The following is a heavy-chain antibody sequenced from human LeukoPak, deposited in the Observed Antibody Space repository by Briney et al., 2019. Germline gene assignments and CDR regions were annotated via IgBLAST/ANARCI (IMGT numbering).Heavy chain of an antibody. CDR2: IYTSGST. V-gene: IGHV4-4*07. CDR3: ARDRADFWSGYYSDY. D-gene: IGHD3-3*01. Sequence: PSETLSLTCTVSGGSISRYYWSWIRQPAGKGLEWIGRIYTSGSTNYNPSLKSRVTMSVDTSKNQFSLKLSSVTAADTAVYYCARDRADFWSGYYSDYWGQGTLVTVSS. CDR1: GGSISRYY. J-gene: IGHJ4*02.